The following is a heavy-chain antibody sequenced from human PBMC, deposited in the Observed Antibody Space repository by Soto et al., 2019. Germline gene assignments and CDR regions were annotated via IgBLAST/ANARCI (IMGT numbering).Heavy chain of an antibody. J-gene: IGHJ4*02. V-gene: IGHV3-23*01. CDR2: ISGSGGST. CDR1: GFTFSSYA. D-gene: IGHD1-26*01. Sequence: EVQLLESGGGLVQPGGSLRLSCAASGFTFSSYAMNGVRQAPGKGLAWVSVISGSGGSTYYADSVKGRFTISRDNSKNTLYLQMNSLRAEDTAVYYCAKRGSGSYFDYWGQGTLVTVSS. CDR3: AKRGSGSYFDY.